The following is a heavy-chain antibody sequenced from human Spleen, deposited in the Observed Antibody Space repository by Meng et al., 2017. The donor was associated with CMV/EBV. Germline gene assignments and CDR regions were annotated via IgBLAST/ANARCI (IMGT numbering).Heavy chain of an antibody. Sequence: ASVKCSCKVSGYTFTSDDINWVRQATGQGLEWMGWMNPNSGNTGYAQKFQGRVTITRNTSIRTAYMELASLRSEDTAVYYCAREPLYCSSTSCSYYGMDVWGQGTTVTVSS. V-gene: IGHV1-8*03. D-gene: IGHD2-2*01. CDR3: AREPLYCSSTSCSYYGMDV. CDR1: GYTFTSDD. J-gene: IGHJ6*02. CDR2: MNPNSGNT.